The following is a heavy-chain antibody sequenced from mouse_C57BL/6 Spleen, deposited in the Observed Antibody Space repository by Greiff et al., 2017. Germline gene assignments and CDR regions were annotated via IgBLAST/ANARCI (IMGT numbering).Heavy chain of an antibody. CDR1: GFTFSDYG. J-gene: IGHJ2*01. CDR2: ISSGSSTI. CDR3: ARRYYGTSRGYFDY. V-gene: IGHV5-17*01. D-gene: IGHD1-1*01. Sequence: EVKLMESGGGLVKPGGSLKLSCAASGFTFSDYGMHWVRQAPEKGLEWVAYISSGSSTIYYADTVKGRFTISRDNAKNTLFLQMTSLRSEDTAMYYCARRYYGTSRGYFDYWGQGTTLTVSS.